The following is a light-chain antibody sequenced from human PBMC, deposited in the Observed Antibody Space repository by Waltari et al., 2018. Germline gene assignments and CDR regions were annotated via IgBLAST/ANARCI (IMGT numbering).Light chain of an antibody. CDR2: GAS. Sequence: ETVMTQSPATLSVSPGETATLSCRASQSVGSNLAWYQQKPGQAPRLLIYGASTRAPGIPAKFSGSGSGTEFTLTISSLQSEDFAGYYCQQYNNWPPWTFGQGTKVEI. V-gene: IGKV3-15*01. J-gene: IGKJ1*01. CDR3: QQYNNWPPWT. CDR1: QSVGSN.